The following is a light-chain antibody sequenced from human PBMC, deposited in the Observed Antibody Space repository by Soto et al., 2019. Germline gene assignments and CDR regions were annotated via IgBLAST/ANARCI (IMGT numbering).Light chain of an antibody. V-gene: IGKV3-20*01. CDR2: GAS. J-gene: IGKJ2*01. CDR3: QQYESSPTSYT. CDR1: QSLTSSY. Sequence: EIVLTQSPGTLSLSPGERATLSCRASQSLTSSYLAWYQQKPGQAPRLLIYGASSRATGIPDRFSGSGSGTDFTLTISRLEPEDFAVYYCQQYESSPTSYTFGLGTKLEIK.